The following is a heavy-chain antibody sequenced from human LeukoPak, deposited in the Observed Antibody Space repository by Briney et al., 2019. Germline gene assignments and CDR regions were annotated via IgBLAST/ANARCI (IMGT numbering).Heavy chain of an antibody. J-gene: IGHJ4*02. Sequence: PGGSLRLSCAASGFTFSSYWMNWVRQAPGKGLEWVANIKQDGSGKYYVDSVKGRFTISRDNTKNSLYLQMNSLRAEDTAVYYCVSGWYYFDYWGQGTLVTVSS. V-gene: IGHV3-7*03. D-gene: IGHD6-19*01. CDR3: VSGWYYFDY. CDR2: IKQDGSGK. CDR1: GFTFSSYW.